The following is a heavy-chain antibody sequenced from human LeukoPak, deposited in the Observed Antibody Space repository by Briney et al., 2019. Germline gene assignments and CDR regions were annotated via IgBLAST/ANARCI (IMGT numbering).Heavy chain of an antibody. J-gene: IGHJ3*02. CDR2: ISCSSSYI. V-gene: IGHV3-11*06. CDR1: GFSFSDFY. D-gene: IGHD3-10*01. CDR3: ARVYISYYGSGKYYTQQAFNI. Sequence: GGSLRLSCAASGFSFSDFYLSGIRQAPGKGLEGVSCISCSSSYISYADSVKDRLTIPRDNAKNSLYLQINSLRDNDTAVYYCARVYISYYGSGKYYTQQAFNIGGQGTMVTVSS.